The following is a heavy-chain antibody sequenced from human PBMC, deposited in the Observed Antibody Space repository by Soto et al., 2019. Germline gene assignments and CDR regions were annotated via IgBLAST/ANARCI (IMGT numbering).Heavy chain of an antibody. V-gene: IGHV3-23*01. D-gene: IGHD2-15*01. CDR1: GFTFSSYA. CDR3: ARDIVVVVAATFHF. J-gene: IGHJ4*02. Sequence: GGSLRLSCAASGFTFSSYAMSWVRQAPGKGLEWVSAISGSGGSTYYADSVKGRFTISRDNSKNTLYLQMNSLRAEDTAVYYCARDIVVVVAATFHFWGQGTLVTVSS. CDR2: ISGSGGST.